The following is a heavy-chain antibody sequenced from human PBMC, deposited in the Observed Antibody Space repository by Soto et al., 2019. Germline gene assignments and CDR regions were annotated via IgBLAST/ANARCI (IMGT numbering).Heavy chain of an antibody. CDR1: GGTFSSYA. J-gene: IGHJ6*02. CDR3: ARLVSAGTRLYYYYGMDV. CDR2: IYPSGVSI. Sequence: ASLKVSCKASGGTFSSYAISWVRQAPGQGLEWMGIIYPSGVSISYAQKFQGRVTMTKDTSTSTVYMELSSLRSEDTAVYYCARLVSAGTRLYYYYGMDVWGQGTTVNVSS. D-gene: IGHD6-13*01. V-gene: IGHV1-46*01.